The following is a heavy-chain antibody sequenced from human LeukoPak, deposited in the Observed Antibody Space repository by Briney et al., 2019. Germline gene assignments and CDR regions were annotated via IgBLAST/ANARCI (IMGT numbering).Heavy chain of an antibody. D-gene: IGHD3-22*01. CDR1: GGSISSGSYY. J-gene: IGHJ4*02. CDR3: ARAANYYDSSGYSES. CDR2: IYTSGST. V-gene: IGHV4-61*02. Sequence: SSQTLSLTCTVSGGSISSGSYYWSWIRQPAGKGLEWIGRIYTSGSTNYNPSLKSRVTISVDTSKNQFSLKLSSVTAADTAVYYCARAANYYDSSGYSESWGQGTLVTASS.